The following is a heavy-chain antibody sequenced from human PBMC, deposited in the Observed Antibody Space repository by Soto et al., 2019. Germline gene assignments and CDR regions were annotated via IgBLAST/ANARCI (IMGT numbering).Heavy chain of an antibody. J-gene: IGHJ6*02. V-gene: IGHV6-1*01. CDR1: GDSVSSNSAA. Sequence: SQTLSLTCAISGDSVSSNSAAWNWIRQSPSRGLEWLGRTYYRSKWYNDYAVSVKSRITINPDTSKNQFSLQLNSVTPEDTAVYYCARGGQWLAQRTNYYYYGMDVWGQGTTVTVSS. CDR2: TYYRSKWYN. D-gene: IGHD6-19*01. CDR3: ARGGQWLAQRTNYYYYGMDV.